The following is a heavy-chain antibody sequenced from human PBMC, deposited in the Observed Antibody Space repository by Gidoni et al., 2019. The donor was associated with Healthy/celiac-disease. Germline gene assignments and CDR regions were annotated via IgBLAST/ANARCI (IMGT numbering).Heavy chain of an antibody. CDR3: ARVGYYYDSSGYYGAFDI. V-gene: IGHV4-4*02. CDR2: LYHSGST. D-gene: IGHD3-22*01. Sequence: QVQLQESGPVLVKPSGTLSLTCAVHGGSVSNSHWWSWVRQPPGKGLEWIGELYHSGSTNYNPSLKSRVTISVDKSKNQFSLKLSSVTAADTAVYYCARVGYYYDSSGYYGAFDIWGQGTMVTVSS. J-gene: IGHJ3*02. CDR1: GGSVSNSHW.